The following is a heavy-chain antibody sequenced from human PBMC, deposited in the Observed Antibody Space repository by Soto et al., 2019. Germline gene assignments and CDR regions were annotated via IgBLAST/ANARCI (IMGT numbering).Heavy chain of an antibody. Sequence: QLQVQDSGPGLVKPSEALSLTCTVSGGSISSRGYYWGWIRQPPGKGLEWIGTIYYSGSTYYNPSLKSRVTISVDTSKNQFSLKLSSVTAADTAVYYCATSNWFDPWGQGTLVTVSS. CDR1: GGSISSRGYY. CDR3: ATSNWFDP. CDR2: IYYSGST. V-gene: IGHV4-39*01. J-gene: IGHJ5*02.